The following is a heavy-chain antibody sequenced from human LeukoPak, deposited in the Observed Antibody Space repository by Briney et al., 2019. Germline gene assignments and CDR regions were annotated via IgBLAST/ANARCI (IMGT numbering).Heavy chain of an antibody. D-gene: IGHD2-2*01. CDR2: IIPIFGTA. Sequence: GASVKVSCKASGGTFSSYAISWVRQAPGQGLEWMGGIIPIFGTANYAQKFQGRVTITADESTSTAYMEPSSLRSEDTAVYYCASFCSSTSCYARSYYYGMDVWGQGTTVTVSS. J-gene: IGHJ6*02. CDR1: GGTFSSYA. CDR3: ASFCSSTSCYARSYYYGMDV. V-gene: IGHV1-69*13.